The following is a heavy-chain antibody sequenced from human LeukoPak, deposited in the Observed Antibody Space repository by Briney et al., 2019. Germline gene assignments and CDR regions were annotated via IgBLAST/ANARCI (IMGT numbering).Heavy chain of an antibody. J-gene: IGHJ6*02. CDR1: GGSISSYH. Sequence: SETLSLTCAVSGGSISSYHWSWIRQPPGKGLEWLGYIYYSGSTNYNPSLKSRVTISIDTSKNQFSLKLSSVTAADTAVYYCARNGLISSNYYYYGMDVWGQGTTVTVSS. D-gene: IGHD2-2*03. CDR3: ARNGLISSNYYYYGMDV. CDR2: IYYSGST. V-gene: IGHV4-59*01.